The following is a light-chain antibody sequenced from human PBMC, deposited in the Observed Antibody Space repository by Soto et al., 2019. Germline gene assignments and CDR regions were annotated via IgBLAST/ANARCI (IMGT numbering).Light chain of an antibody. J-gene: IGLJ1*01. CDR3: SSYTSSSTPYV. CDR2: DVT. Sequence: QSVLTQPASVSGSPGQPITISCTGTSSDVGGYNYVSWYQQHPVKAPKLMIYDVTNRPSGVSDRFSGSKSGNTASLTISGLQAEDEADYYCSSYTSSSTPYVFGTGTKVTVL. V-gene: IGLV2-14*01. CDR1: SSDVGGYNY.